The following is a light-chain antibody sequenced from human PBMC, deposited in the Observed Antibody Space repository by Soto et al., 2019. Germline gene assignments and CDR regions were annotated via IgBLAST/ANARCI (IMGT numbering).Light chain of an antibody. CDR3: VAWDDSLNGYVV. Sequence: TQPPAGYGSRGRRVTISCTRSSSNIGSNTVNWYQQLPGTAPTLVIYSNNQRPSGVPDRFSGSKSGTSASLAISGLHTEDEADYYCVAWDDSLNGYVVFGGVTKVTVL. V-gene: IGLV1-44*01. CDR2: SNN. J-gene: IGLJ2*01. CDR1: SSNIGSNT.